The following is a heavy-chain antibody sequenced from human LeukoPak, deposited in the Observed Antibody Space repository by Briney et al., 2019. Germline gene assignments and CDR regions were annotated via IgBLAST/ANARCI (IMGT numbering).Heavy chain of an antibody. D-gene: IGHD3-10*01. CDR1: GFPVSTNY. V-gene: IGHV3-66*01. J-gene: IGHJ4*02. CDR3: ASILRSSSGYYFDY. Sequence: GGSLRLSCAASGFPVSTNYMSWVRQAPGEGLEWVSVIYSGDTTFYADSVRGKFTITRDNSKNTLYLQMNSLRAEDTAVYYCASILRSSSGYYFDYWGQGTLVTVSS. CDR2: IYSGDTT.